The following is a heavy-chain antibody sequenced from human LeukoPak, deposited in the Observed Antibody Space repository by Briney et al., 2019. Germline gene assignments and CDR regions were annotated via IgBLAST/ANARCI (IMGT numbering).Heavy chain of an antibody. Sequence: GGSLRLSCAASGFIFSSYSMNWVRQAPGKGLEWVSYISISSSTIYYADSVKGRFTISRDNAKNSLYLQMNSLRAEDTAVYYCAKGTSAFGVHFDYWGQGTLVTVSS. D-gene: IGHD3-3*01. CDR2: ISISSSTI. V-gene: IGHV3-48*01. CDR3: AKGTSAFGVHFDY. CDR1: GFIFSSYS. J-gene: IGHJ4*02.